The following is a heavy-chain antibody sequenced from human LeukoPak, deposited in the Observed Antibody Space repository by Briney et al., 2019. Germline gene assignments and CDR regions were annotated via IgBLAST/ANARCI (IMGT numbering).Heavy chain of an antibody. D-gene: IGHD3-22*01. V-gene: IGHV3-21*01. J-gene: IGHJ4*02. CDR1: GFTFSSYS. CDR3: ARDRAYYYDSSSTNFDY. CDR2: ISSSSSYI. Sequence: KPGGSLRLSCAASGFTFSSYSMNWVRQAPGKGLEWVSSISSSSSYIYYADSVKGRFTISRDNAKNSLYLQMNSLRAEDTAVYYCARDRAYYYDSSSTNFDYWGQGTLVTVSS.